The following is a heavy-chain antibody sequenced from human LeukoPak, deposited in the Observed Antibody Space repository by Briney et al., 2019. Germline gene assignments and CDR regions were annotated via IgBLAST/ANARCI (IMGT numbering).Heavy chain of an antibody. J-gene: IGHJ6*02. CDR3: VRGYSFGPYGMDV. D-gene: IGHD2-15*01. V-gene: IGHV3-64D*09. Sequence: GGSLRLSCSASGFPFSSYGMEWVRQAPGKGLEYVSAISDSGGSTYYADSVKGRFTISRDNSKNTLYLQMSSLRAEDTAVYFCVRGYSFGPYGMDVWGQGTTVTVSS. CDR1: GFPFSSYG. CDR2: ISDSGGST.